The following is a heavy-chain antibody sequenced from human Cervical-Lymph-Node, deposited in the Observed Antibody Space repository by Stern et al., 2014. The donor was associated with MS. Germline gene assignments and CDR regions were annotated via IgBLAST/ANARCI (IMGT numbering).Heavy chain of an antibody. CDR3: ARGELKEGLVXXMDV. J-gene: IGHJ6*02. CDR2: IIPIFGTA. V-gene: IGHV1-69*01. CDR1: GGTFSSSA. D-gene: IGHD1-26*01. Sequence: VQLXXSGAEVKKPGSSVKVSCKASGGTFSSSAISWGRQAPGQGLEWMGGIIPIFGTATYRQKFQGRGTITADESTSTAYMELSSLRSEDTAVYYCARGELKEGLVXXMDVWGQGTTVTVSS.